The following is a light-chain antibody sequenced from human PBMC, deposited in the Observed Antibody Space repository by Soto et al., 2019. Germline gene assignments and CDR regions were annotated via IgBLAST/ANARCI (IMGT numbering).Light chain of an antibody. Sequence: QSVLTQPASVSGSPGQSITISCTGTSSDVGYYTYVSWYQQHPGNAPKLILYEVSNRPSGISNRFSGSKSGNTASLTISGLQAEDEAEYFCGAYAGSYTYVFGTGTKVTVL. CDR3: GAYAGSYTYV. V-gene: IGLV2-14*03. CDR2: EVS. J-gene: IGLJ1*01. CDR1: SSDVGYYTY.